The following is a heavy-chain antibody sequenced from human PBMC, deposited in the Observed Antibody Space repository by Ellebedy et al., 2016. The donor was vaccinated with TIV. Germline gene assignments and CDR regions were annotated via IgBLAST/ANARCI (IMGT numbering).Heavy chain of an antibody. J-gene: IGHJ4*02. D-gene: IGHD3-10*01. CDR2: IYYSGST. V-gene: IGHV4-59*12. CDR1: GGSISSYY. Sequence: MPSETLSLTCTVSGGSISSYYWSWIRQPPGKGLEWSGYIYYSGSTNYNPSLKSRVTISVDTSKNQFSLKLSSVTAADTAVYYCASVPHYYGSGSYYVWGQGTLVTVSS. CDR3: ASVPHYYGSGSYYV.